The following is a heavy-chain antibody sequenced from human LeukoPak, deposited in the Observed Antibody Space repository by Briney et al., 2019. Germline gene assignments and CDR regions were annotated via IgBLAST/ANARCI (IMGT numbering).Heavy chain of an antibody. CDR2: ISSSSTTI. D-gene: IGHD6-13*01. V-gene: IGHV3-48*04. Sequence: GGSLRLSCAASGFIFSSYSMNWVRQAPGKGLEWVSYISSSSTTIYYADSVKGRFTISRDNAKNSLYLQMNSLRAEDTAVYYCARTAAAGTTGGAFDIWGQGTMVTVSS. CDR3: ARTAAAGTTGGAFDI. J-gene: IGHJ3*02. CDR1: GFIFSSYS.